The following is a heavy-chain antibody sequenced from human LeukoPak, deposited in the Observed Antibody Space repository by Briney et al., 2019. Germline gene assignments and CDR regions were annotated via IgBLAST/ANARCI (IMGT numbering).Heavy chain of an antibody. CDR1: GFTFSTYA. D-gene: IGHD1-26*01. J-gene: IGHJ4*02. V-gene: IGHV3-23*01. Sequence: GGSLRLSCVASGFTFSTYAMNWVRQAPGKGLEWVSVLSPDGSTRDYADSVKGRFTISRGNTRNSLYLQMNSLRAEDTAVYYCARVRELYRDYWGQGTLVTVSS. CDR3: ARVRELYRDY. CDR2: LSPDGSTR.